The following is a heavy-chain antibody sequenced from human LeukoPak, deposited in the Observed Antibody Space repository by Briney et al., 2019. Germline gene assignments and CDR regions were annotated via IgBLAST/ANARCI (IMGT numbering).Heavy chain of an antibody. V-gene: IGHV1-18*01. CDR1: GYTFTSYG. J-gene: IGHJ3*02. D-gene: IGHD6-19*01. Sequence: ASVKVSRKASGYTFTSYGISWVRQAPGQGLEWMGWISAYNGNTNYAQKLQGRVTMTTDTSTSTAYMELRSLRSDDTAVYYCARDRDGYSSGWSAFDIWGQGTMVTVSS. CDR3: ARDRDGYSSGWSAFDI. CDR2: ISAYNGNT.